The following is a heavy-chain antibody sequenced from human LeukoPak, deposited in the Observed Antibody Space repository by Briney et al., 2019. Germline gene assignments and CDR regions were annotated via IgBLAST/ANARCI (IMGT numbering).Heavy chain of an antibody. CDR2: VYYSGTT. CDR3: ARLLQPSVVFDP. D-gene: IGHD3-22*01. V-gene: IGHV4-39*01. Sequence: GSLRLSCAASGLTFSLHSMNWVRQAPGKGLEWIGTVYYSGTTYDNPSLKSRVTISVDTSKNQFSLKLSSVTAADTAVYYCARLLQPSVVFDPWGQGTLVPVSS. J-gene: IGHJ5*02. CDR1: GLTFSLHSMN.